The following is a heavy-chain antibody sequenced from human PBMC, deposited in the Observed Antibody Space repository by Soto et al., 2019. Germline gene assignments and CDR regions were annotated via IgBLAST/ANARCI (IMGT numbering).Heavy chain of an antibody. CDR3: ARLEGLAAIAYYFDY. D-gene: IGHD3-9*01. CDR2: IYYRGNT. V-gene: IGHV4-39*01. Sequence: QLQLQESGPGLVKPSETLSLTCSVSGDSINSGNYYWGWLRQPPGKGLEWIGSIYYRGNTYYNPSLKICVTISLYKSKSQFSLKLNSVTAADSAVYFCARLEGLAAIAYYFDYWGQGTLVTVSS. CDR1: GDSINSGNYY. J-gene: IGHJ4*02.